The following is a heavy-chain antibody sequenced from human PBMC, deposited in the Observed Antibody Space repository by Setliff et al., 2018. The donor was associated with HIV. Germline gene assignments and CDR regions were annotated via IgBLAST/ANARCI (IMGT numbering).Heavy chain of an antibody. Sequence: GGSLRLSCAASGLTFSSYWMSWVRQAPGKGLEWMANIKEDGSEKYYVDSVKGRFTISRDNTKNSLYLQLNSLRAEDTAVYYCAREGIAAAGSYPAGWFDPWGQGTLVTVSS. CDR2: IKEDGSEK. D-gene: IGHD6-13*01. CDR1: GLTFSSYW. J-gene: IGHJ5*02. V-gene: IGHV3-7*01. CDR3: AREGIAAAGSYPAGWFDP.